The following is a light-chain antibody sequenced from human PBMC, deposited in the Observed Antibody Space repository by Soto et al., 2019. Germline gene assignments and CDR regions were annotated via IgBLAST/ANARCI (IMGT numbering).Light chain of an antibody. CDR1: QSINSE. V-gene: IGKV3-15*01. CDR2: GAS. CDR3: QQGHNWPLP. Sequence: EIVMTQSPATLSLSPGERAALSCRASQSINSELAWYQQKPGQPPSLLIYGASTRATGVPARFTGSESGSEFTLTISGLQSEDFAVYYCQQGHNWPLPFGQGTRLEI. J-gene: IGKJ2*01.